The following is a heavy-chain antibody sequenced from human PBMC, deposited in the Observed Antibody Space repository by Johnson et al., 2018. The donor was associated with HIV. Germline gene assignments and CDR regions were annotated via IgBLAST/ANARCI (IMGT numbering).Heavy chain of an antibody. Sequence: QVQLVESGGGLVQPGRSLRLSCAASGFTFSSYAMHWVRQAPGKGLDWVAVISDDGSNEYYADSVKGRFAISRDNSKNTLYLQMNSLRAEDTAVYYCSRDPPARSQYNSPPLAFDIWGQGTMVTVSS. CDR1: GFTFSSYA. CDR3: SRDPPARSQYNSPPLAFDI. J-gene: IGHJ3*02. CDR2: ISDDGSNE. D-gene: IGHD1-14*01. V-gene: IGHV3-30*09.